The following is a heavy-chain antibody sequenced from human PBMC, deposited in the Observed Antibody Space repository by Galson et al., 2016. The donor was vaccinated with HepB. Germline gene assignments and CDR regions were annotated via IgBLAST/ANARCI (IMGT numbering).Heavy chain of an antibody. V-gene: IGHV3-33*01. D-gene: IGHD3-10*01. J-gene: IGHJ4*02. Sequence: SLRLSCAASGFTFSSYGMHWVRQAPGKGLEWVAGIWYDGSNEYYSDSVKGRFTISRDNSKNTLYLQMNSLRAEDAAVYYCASLGSLGSFSRGLYWGQGTLVTVSS. CDR2: IWYDGSNE. CDR1: GFTFSSYG. CDR3: ASLGSLGSFSRGLY.